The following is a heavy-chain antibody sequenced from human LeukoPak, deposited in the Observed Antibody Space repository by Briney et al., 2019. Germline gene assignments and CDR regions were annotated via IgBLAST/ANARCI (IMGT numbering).Heavy chain of an antibody. V-gene: IGHV7-4-1*02. CDR3: ARTLFGDQYQLLHNWFDP. CDR2: INTDTGNP. CDR1: GYTFTNYA. J-gene: IGHJ5*02. Sequence: ASVKVSCKASGYTFTNYAMNWVRQAPGQGLEWMGWINTDTGNPTYAQGFTRRLVFSLDTSASTAYLQISGLKAEDTAVYYCARTLFGDQYQLLHNWFDPWGQGTLVTVSS. D-gene: IGHD2-2*01.